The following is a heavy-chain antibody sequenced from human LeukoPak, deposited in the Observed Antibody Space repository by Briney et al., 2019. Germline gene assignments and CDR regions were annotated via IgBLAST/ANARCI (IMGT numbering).Heavy chain of an antibody. CDR3: ARGSRPRLVAATKSYWYFDL. D-gene: IGHD2-15*01. V-gene: IGHV4-34*01. CDR1: GGSFSGYY. CDR2: ISHSGST. Sequence: PSETLSLTCAVYGGSFSGYYWSWIRQPPGKGLEWIGEISHSGSTNYNPSLKSRVTISVDTSKNQFSLKLSSVTAADTAVYYCARGSRPRLVAATKSYWYFDLWGRGTLVTVSS. J-gene: IGHJ2*01.